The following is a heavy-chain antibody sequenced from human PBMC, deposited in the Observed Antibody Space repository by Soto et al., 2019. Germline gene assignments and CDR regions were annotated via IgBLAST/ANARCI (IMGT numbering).Heavy chain of an antibody. D-gene: IGHD6-6*01. CDR2: ISYDGSNK. CDR1: GFTFSNYV. CDR3: AREQYSSSSALDY. Sequence: GGSLRLSCAASGFTFSNYVMSWVRQAPGKGLEWVAVISYDGSNKYYADSVKGRFTISRDNSKNTLYLQMNSLRAEDTAVYYCAREQYSSSSALDYWGQGTLVTVSS. V-gene: IGHV3-30-3*01. J-gene: IGHJ4*02.